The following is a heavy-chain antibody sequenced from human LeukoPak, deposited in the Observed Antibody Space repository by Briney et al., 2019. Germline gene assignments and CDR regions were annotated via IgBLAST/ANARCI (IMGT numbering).Heavy chain of an antibody. CDR1: GYTFSSYG. CDR3: ARDDYYGMDV. Sequence: GAAVKVSCKASGYTFSSYGISWVRQAPGQGLEWLGWVSAYNGKATHLKNLQGRVTMTTDTSTTTAYMELRNLSTYDTAVYYRARDDYYGMDVWGQGTTIIVSS. V-gene: IGHV1-18*01. J-gene: IGHJ6*02. CDR2: VSAYNGKA.